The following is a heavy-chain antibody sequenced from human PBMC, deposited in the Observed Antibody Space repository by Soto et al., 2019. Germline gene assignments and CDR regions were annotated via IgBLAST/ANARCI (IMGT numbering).Heavy chain of an antibody. V-gene: IGHV3-23*01. CDR3: ARVAPEYSSTPRRFDF. CDR2: IGGSGGSI. J-gene: IGHJ4*02. CDR1: GFTFGIYA. D-gene: IGHD6-13*01. Sequence: PGGSLRLSCAASGFTFGIYAMSWVRQAPGKGLEWVSSIGGSGGSIYYAHSVKGRFTISRDKTKNTLDLQMNSLRAEDTAVYHCARVAPEYSSTPRRFDFWGKGT.